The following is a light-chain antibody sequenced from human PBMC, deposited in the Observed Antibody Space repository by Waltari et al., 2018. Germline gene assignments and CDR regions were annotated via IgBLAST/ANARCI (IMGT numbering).Light chain of an antibody. CDR3: QQYDYWPWT. V-gene: IGKV3D-15*01. CDR1: QSLRRTT. Sequence: VMTKSPATLSLSPGDSAIVSCRASQSLRRTTFAWFQQKPGQPPRLLIYGTSTRAAGIPARFSGSGSGTDFSLTISNLQPEDFATYYCQQYDYWPWTFGQGTRVE. CDR2: GTS. J-gene: IGKJ1*01.